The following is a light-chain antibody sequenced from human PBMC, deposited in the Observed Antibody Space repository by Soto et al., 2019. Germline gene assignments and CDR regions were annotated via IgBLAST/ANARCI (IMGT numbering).Light chain of an antibody. Sequence: QSVLTQSPSASASLGASVKLTCTLSSGHSNYVIAWHQQQPEKGPRSLMKLNSDGSHSKGDGIPDRFSGSSSGAERYLTISSLQSEDEADYYCQTWDTGIRVFGGGTKLTVL. CDR1: SGHSNYV. CDR3: QTWDTGIRV. J-gene: IGLJ2*01. CDR2: LNSDGSH. V-gene: IGLV4-69*01.